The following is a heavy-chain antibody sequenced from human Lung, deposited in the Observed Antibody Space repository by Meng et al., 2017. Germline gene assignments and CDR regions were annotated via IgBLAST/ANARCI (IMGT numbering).Heavy chain of an antibody. Sequence: QVQLQESGPGLEKSSQPLSLTCIVSGCLNSSSNFYRSWIRQPPGKGLEWSGHIYNSGSTYYNPSLKSRITTSVDTSNHLSSLKLSSVTAADTALYYCARGQKGYFDLWGRGTLVTVSS. CDR3: ARGQKGYFDL. CDR2: IYNSGST. J-gene: IGHJ2*01. V-gene: IGHV4-30-4*01. CDR1: GCLNSSSNFY.